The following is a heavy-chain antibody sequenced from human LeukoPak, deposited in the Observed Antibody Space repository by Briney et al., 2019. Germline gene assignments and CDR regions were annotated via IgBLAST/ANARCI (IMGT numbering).Heavy chain of an antibody. Sequence: GGSLRLSCAASGFTFSSYGMHWVRQAPDKGLEWVAVIWYDGSKKYYADSVKGRFTISRDNSKNTLYLQMNSLRAEDTAVYYCAKPHYYDSGGSFIAGAFDIWGQGTMVTVSS. D-gene: IGHD3-22*01. V-gene: IGHV3-33*06. CDR3: AKPHYYDSGGSFIAGAFDI. CDR2: IWYDGSKK. CDR1: GFTFSSYG. J-gene: IGHJ3*02.